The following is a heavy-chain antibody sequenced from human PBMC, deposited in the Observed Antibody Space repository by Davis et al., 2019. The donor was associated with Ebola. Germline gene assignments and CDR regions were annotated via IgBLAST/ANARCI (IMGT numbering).Heavy chain of an antibody. D-gene: IGHD2-2*01. CDR1: GGSISSYY. CDR3: ARVVPAAKPYYYYYGMDV. V-gene: IGHV4-4*07. Sequence: PSETLSLTCTVSGGSISSYYWSWIRQPAGKGLEWIGRIYTSGSTNYNPSLKSRVTMSVDTSKNQFSLKLSSVTAADTAVYYCARVVPAAKPYYYYYGMDVWGQGTTVTVSS. J-gene: IGHJ6*02. CDR2: IYTSGST.